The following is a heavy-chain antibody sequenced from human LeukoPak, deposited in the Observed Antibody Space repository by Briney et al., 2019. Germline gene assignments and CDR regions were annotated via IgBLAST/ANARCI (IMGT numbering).Heavy chain of an antibody. Sequence: SETLSLTCTVSGGSISGSSYYWGWIRQPPGKGLEWIGSIYYSGSTYYNPSLKSRVTISVDTSKNQFSLKLSSVTAADTAVYYCATMYYYDSSGQTPFDYWGQGTLVTVSS. D-gene: IGHD3-22*01. CDR3: ATMYYYDSSGQTPFDY. CDR1: GGSISGSSYY. CDR2: IYYSGST. V-gene: IGHV4-39*01. J-gene: IGHJ4*02.